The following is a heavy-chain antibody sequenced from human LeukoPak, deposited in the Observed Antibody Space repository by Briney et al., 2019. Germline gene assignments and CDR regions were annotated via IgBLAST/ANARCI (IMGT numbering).Heavy chain of an antibody. CDR2: ISGSGGST. CDR1: GFTLSSYA. J-gene: IGHJ6*02. V-gene: IGHV3-23*01. CDR3: AKDYYYYYGMDV. Sequence: PGGSLRLSCAASGFTLSSYAMSWVRQAPGRGLEWVSAISGSGGSTYYADSVKGRFTISRDNSKNTLYLQMNSLRAEDTAVYYCAKDYYYYYGMDVWGQGTTVTVSS.